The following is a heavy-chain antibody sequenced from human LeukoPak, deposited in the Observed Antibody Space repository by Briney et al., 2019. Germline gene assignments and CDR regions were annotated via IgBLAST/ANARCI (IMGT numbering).Heavy chain of an antibody. CDR2: INHSGST. CDR3: ARAMITFGGVIVIPSALDY. V-gene: IGHV4-34*01. Sequence: SETLSLTCAVYGGSFSGYYWSWIRQPPGKGLEWIGEINHSGSTNYNPSLKSRVTISVDTSKNQFSLKLSSVTAADMAVYYCARAMITFGGVIVIPSALDYWGQGTLVTVSS. D-gene: IGHD3-16*02. CDR1: GGSFSGYY. J-gene: IGHJ4*02.